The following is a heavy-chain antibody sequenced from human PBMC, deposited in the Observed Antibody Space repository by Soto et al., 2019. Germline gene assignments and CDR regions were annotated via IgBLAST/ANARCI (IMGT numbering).Heavy chain of an antibody. D-gene: IGHD1-26*01. CDR3: ARVATTGFYYFDY. CDR1: GFTFSSYA. CDR2: IRGSGGGT. Sequence: GGSLRLSCAASGFTFSSYAMSWVRQAPGKGLEWVSVIRGSGGGTNYADSVMGRFTVSRDNSKNMLYLEMNSLGAEDMAVYYCARVATTGFYYFDYWGQGSLVTVSS. V-gene: IGHV3-23*01. J-gene: IGHJ4*02.